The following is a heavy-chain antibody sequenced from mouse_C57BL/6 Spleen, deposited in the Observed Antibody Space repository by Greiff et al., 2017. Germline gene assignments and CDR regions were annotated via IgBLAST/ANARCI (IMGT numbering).Heavy chain of an antibody. V-gene: IGHV6-6*01. D-gene: IGHD1-1*01. CDR1: GFTFSDAW. CDR3: TVYYGSSYGFAY. J-gene: IGHJ3*01. Sequence: EVMLVESGGGLVQPGGSMKLSCAASGFTFSDAWMDWVRQSPEKGLEWVAEIRNKANNHATYYAESVKGRFTISRDDSKSSVYLQMNSLRAEDTGIYYCTVYYGSSYGFAYWGQGTLVTVSA. CDR2: IRNKANNHAT.